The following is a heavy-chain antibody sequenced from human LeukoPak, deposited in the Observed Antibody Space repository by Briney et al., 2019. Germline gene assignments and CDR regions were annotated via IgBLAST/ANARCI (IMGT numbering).Heavy chain of an antibody. CDR2: IRSSSSYI. Sequence: GASVKVSCKASGYTFTNYHMNWVRQAPGKGLEWVSSIRSSSSYIYYADSVKGRFTISRDNAKNSLYLQMNSLRAVDTAVYYCARDRRSFDWFRGDELVGPFDYWGQGTLVTVSS. CDR1: GYTFTNYH. D-gene: IGHD3-9*01. V-gene: IGHV3-21*01. J-gene: IGHJ4*02. CDR3: ARDRRSFDWFRGDELVGPFDY.